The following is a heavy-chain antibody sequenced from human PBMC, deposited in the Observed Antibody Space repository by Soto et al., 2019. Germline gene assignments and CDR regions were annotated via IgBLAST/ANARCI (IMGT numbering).Heavy chain of an antibody. CDR1: GYNFINYG. D-gene: IGHD3-10*01. CDR2: ISVHNGNT. V-gene: IGHV1-18*01. Sequence: QVHLVQSGVEVKKPGASVKVSCKASGYNFINYGITWVRQAPGQGLEWMGRISVHNGNTNYAQKLQGRVTMTTDTSTITAYMEPRSLRSDDTAVYYCVRDLDGSGSYYTDYWGPGTLVTVSS. CDR3: VRDLDGSGSYYTDY. J-gene: IGHJ4*02.